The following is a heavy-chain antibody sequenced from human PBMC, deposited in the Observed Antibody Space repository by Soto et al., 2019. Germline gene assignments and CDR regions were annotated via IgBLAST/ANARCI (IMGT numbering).Heavy chain of an antibody. Sequence: PGGSLRLSCAASGFTFSSYAMSWVRQAPGKGLEWVSAISGSGGSTYYADSVKGRFTVSRDNSKNTLYLQMNSLRAEDTAVYYCAKDPGLGNYYFDYWGQGTLVTVSS. CDR3: AKDPGLGNYYFDY. V-gene: IGHV3-23*01. CDR1: GFTFSSYA. J-gene: IGHJ4*02. D-gene: IGHD1-1*01. CDR2: ISGSGGST.